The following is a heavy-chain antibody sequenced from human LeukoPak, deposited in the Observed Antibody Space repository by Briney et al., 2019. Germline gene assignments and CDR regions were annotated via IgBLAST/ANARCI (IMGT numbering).Heavy chain of an antibody. J-gene: IGHJ6*02. D-gene: IGHD3-10*01. Sequence: PGGSLRLSCAASGFTFSSYEMNWVRQAPGKGLEWVSYISGSGSTIYYADSVKGRFTISRDNAKNSLYLQMNSLRAEDTAVYYCASTGRDYYYGMDVWGQGTTVTVSS. CDR3: ASTGRDYYYGMDV. CDR2: ISGSGSTI. V-gene: IGHV3-48*03. CDR1: GFTFSSYE.